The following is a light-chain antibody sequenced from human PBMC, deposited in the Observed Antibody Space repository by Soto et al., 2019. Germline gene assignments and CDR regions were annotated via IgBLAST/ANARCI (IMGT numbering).Light chain of an antibody. Sequence: QSVLTQPPSASGTPGQRVTISCSGSSSNIGRNTVNWYQQLPGTAPKLLIYNNNQRPSGVPDLFSGSKSGTSASLAISGLQSEDEADYYCAAWDDSLNGLVFGTGTKVTVL. J-gene: IGLJ1*01. CDR1: SSNIGRNT. CDR2: NNN. CDR3: AAWDDSLNGLV. V-gene: IGLV1-44*01.